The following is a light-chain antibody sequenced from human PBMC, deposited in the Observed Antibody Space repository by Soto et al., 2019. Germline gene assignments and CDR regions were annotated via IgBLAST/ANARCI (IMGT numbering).Light chain of an antibody. J-gene: IGKJ4*01. CDR2: ATS. V-gene: IGKV1-9*01. Sequence: DIQLTQSPSFLSASVGDRVTITCRASQGIKTFLAWFQQKPGKAPNLLIYATSTLQTGVPSRFSGSGSGTEFTLTISSLQPEDFATYYCQQLSSYPLTFGGGTMVDIK. CDR3: QQLSSYPLT. CDR1: QGIKTF.